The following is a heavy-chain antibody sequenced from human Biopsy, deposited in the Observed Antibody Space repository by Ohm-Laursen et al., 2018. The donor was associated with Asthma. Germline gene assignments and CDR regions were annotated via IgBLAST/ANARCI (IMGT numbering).Heavy chain of an antibody. V-gene: IGHV1-69*01. CDR3: ARKAGSCISRTCYSLDF. Sequence: SSVKVSCKSLGGTFNTYVIGWGRQAPGQGLEWMGGINSVFGTTTYPQKFQDRVTITADDSTSTVYMELSSLRSDDTAVYYCARKAGSCISRTCYSLDFWGQGTLVTVSS. CDR2: INSVFGTT. CDR1: GGTFNTYV. D-gene: IGHD2-2*01. J-gene: IGHJ4*02.